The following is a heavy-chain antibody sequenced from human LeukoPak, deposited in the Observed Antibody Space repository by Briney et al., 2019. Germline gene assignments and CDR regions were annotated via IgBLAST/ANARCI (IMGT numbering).Heavy chain of an antibody. CDR2: IYYSGST. CDR3: ARCPPIYYCSSTSCPEYYFDY. D-gene: IGHD2-2*01. J-gene: IGHJ4*02. Sequence: SQTLSLTCTVSGGSISSGGYYWSWIRQHPGKGLEWIGYIYYSGSTYYNPSLKSRVTISVDTSKNQFSLKLSSVTAADTAVYYCARCPPIYYCSSTSCPEYYFDYWGQGTLVTVSS. V-gene: IGHV4-31*03. CDR1: GGSISSGGYY.